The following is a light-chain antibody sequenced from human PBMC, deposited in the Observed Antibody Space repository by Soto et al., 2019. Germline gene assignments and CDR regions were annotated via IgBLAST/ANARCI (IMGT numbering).Light chain of an antibody. CDR3: TQLRMYT. V-gene: IGKV1-39*01. Sequence: TTCLPSLSASVEDRVTITCRASQSISRYLNWYQQKPGKAAKLLIYAASTLQSGVPSRFIGSVSVTDFALTITSLQAEDFATDDFTQLRMYT. J-gene: IGKJ2*01. CDR2: AAS. CDR1: QSISRY.